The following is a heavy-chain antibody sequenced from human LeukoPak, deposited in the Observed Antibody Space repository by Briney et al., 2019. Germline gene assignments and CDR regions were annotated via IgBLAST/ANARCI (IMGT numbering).Heavy chain of an antibody. CDR2: IYYTGST. CDR3: ARHYDSGTYPLDY. CDR1: GGSISNYY. Sequence: PSETLSLTCTVSGGSISNYYWSWIRQPPGKGLEWIGNIYYTGSTIYNPSLKSRVTISLDTSKNQLSLKLSSVTAADTAVYYCARHYDSGTYPLDYWGQGALVTVSS. D-gene: IGHD3-10*01. J-gene: IGHJ4*02. V-gene: IGHV4-59*01.